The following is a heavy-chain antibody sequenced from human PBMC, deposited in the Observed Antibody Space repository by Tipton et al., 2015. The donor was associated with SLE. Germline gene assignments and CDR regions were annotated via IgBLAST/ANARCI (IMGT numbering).Heavy chain of an antibody. J-gene: IGHJ3*02. CDR2: IYYSGST. CDR3: ARGNYYGSGSYYSHDAFDI. Sequence: TLSLTCTVSGGSISSSSYYWGWIRQPPGKGLEWIGSIYYSGSTYYNPSLKSRVTISVDTSKNQFSLKLSSVTAADTAVYYCARGNYYGSGSYYSHDAFDIWGQGTMVTVSS. CDR1: GGSISSSSYY. V-gene: IGHV4-39*07. D-gene: IGHD3-10*01.